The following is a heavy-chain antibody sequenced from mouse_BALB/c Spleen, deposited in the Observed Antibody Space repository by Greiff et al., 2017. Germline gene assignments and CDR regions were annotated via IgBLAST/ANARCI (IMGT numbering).Heavy chain of an antibody. Sequence: VKLVESGPGLVQPSQSLSITCTVSGFSLTSYGVHWVRQSPGKGLEWLGVIWSGGSTDYNAAFISRLSISKDNSKSQVFFKMNSLQANDTAIYYCARNKGGNWEGAMDYWGQGTSVTVSS. V-gene: IGHV2-2*02. CDR2: IWSGGST. CDR3: ARNKGGNWEGAMDY. D-gene: IGHD4-1*02. J-gene: IGHJ4*01. CDR1: GFSLTSYG.